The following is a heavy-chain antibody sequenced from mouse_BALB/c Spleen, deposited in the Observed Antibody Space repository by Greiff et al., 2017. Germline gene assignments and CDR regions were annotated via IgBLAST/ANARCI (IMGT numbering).Heavy chain of an antibody. CDR2: ISSGSSTI. V-gene: IGHV5-17*02. CDR3: ARRPYYAYAMDY. J-gene: IGHJ4*01. D-gene: IGHD1-1*01. Sequence: EVMLVESGGDLVKPGGSLKLSCAASGFTFSSFGMHWVRQAPEKGLEWVAYISSGSSTIYYADTVKGRFTISRDNPKNTLFLQMTSLRSEDTAMYYCARRPYYAYAMDYWGQGTSVTVSS. CDR1: GFTFSSFG.